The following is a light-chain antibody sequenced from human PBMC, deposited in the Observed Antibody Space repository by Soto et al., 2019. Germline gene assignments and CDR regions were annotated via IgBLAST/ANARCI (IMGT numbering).Light chain of an antibody. J-gene: IGKJ4*01. V-gene: IGKV1-33*01. Sequence: DIQMTQSPSSLSASVGDRVTITCQASQDISNYLNWYQQKPGKAPKILIYDASVLEAGVPSRFSGGGSGTHFTLSSSGLQAEDVATYDCQQFDNLPLTFGGGTKVEIK. CDR1: QDISNY. CDR2: DAS. CDR3: QQFDNLPLT.